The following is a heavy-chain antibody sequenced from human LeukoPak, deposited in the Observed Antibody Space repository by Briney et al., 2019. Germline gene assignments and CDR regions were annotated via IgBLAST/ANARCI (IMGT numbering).Heavy chain of an antibody. J-gene: IGHJ6*02. CDR3: ARDARPYYDFWSGYLTENYYYGMDV. D-gene: IGHD3-3*01. V-gene: IGHV3-48*01. CDR2: ISSSSSII. Sequence: GGSLRHSCAASGFTFSSYWMNWARQAPGKGLEWVSYISSSSSIIYYADSVKGRFTISRDNAKNSLYLQMNSLRAEDTAVYYCARDARPYYDFWSGYLTENYYYGMDVWGQGTTVTVSS. CDR1: GFTFSSYW.